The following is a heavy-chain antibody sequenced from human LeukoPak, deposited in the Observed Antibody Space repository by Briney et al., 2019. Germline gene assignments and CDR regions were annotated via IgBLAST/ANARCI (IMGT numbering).Heavy chain of an antibody. D-gene: IGHD2-15*01. V-gene: IGHV1-2*02. Sequence: ASVTVACKTSGYTFTAYYMHWVRKAPGQGLAWMGWINPNSDFTNFAQNFQGRVTMTSDTSISTAYMELSRLRSDDTAVYYCARAISAGSPITASDCWGQGTLVTVSS. CDR3: ARAISAGSPITASDC. CDR1: GYTFTAYY. J-gene: IGHJ4*02. CDR2: INPNSDFT.